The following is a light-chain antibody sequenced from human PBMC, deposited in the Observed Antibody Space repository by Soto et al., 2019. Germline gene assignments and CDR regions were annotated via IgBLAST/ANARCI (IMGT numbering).Light chain of an antibody. CDR2: GAS. CDR3: QQYLNLPVT. CDR1: QTVTSNY. J-gene: IGKJ2*01. Sequence: EVVLTQSPGTLSLSPGERATLSCRASQTVTSNYLAWYQQKPGQAPRLLIYGASSRATDIPARFSGSGSGTDFTLTISRLEPEDFALYDCQQYLNLPVTFGQGTRLEIK. V-gene: IGKV3-20*01.